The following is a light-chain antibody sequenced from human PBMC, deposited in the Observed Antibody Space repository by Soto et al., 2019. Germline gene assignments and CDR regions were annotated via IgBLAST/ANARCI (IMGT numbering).Light chain of an antibody. Sequence: QSVLTQPPSASGTPGQSVTIPCSGSTSNIGSDYVYWFQLLPGTAPKLLIYRDNQRPSGVSDRFSGSKSGTSGSLTISGLRTEDEADYYCAAWDDSLSGWEFGGGTQLTVL. CDR1: TSNIGSDY. J-gene: IGLJ7*01. CDR3: AAWDDSLSGWE. V-gene: IGLV1-47*01. CDR2: RDN.